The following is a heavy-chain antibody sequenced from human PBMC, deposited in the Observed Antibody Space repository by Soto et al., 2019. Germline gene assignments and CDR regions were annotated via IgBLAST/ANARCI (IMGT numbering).Heavy chain of an antibody. CDR3: ERALSGWALATGHFGVDF. CDR1: GYTFVNYA. J-gene: IGHJ6*02. Sequence: QVQLVQSGAEVKKPGASVMVSCKASGYTFVNYAIHWVRQAPGQKFEWMGGINAGKGNARSLQKFQDRLTFTRDTSATTASMELGSLRSEDTAVYLCERALSGWALATGHFGVDFWGQGTTVIVSS. V-gene: IGHV1-3*01. CDR2: INAGKGNA. D-gene: IGHD5-12*01.